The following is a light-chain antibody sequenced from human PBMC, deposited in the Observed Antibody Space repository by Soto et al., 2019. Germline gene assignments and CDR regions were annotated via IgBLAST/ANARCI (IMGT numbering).Light chain of an antibody. CDR3: QHADGWRALT. Sequence: DIQLTQSPPFVSASVGHRVTISCRASQNASSWLSWIHQKPGGAPKLLIFHTSRLQTGVPLRFAGRGSGTEFTLTISSLQPEDFGTYDCQHADGWRALTCGGGTTVEI. CDR1: QNASSW. V-gene: IGKV1-12*01. CDR2: HTS. J-gene: IGKJ4*01.